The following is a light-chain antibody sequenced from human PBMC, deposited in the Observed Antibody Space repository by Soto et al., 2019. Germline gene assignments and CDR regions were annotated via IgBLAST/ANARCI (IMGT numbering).Light chain of an antibody. CDR2: EVS. J-gene: IGLJ1*01. Sequence: QSVLTQPPSASGSPGQSVTISCTGTSSDIGVYNYVSWYQQHPGKAPKLMIYEVSKRPSGVPDRFSGSKSGNTASLTVSGLQAEDEADDYCSSYAGSNNLYVFGTGTKVTVL. V-gene: IGLV2-8*01. CDR1: SSDIGVYNY. CDR3: SSYAGSNNLYV.